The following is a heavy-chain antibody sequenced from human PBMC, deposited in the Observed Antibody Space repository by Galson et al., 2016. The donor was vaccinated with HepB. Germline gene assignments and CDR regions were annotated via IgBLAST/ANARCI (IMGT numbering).Heavy chain of an antibody. V-gene: IGHV3-21*01. D-gene: IGHD3-10*01. CDR1: GFTFSNFN. CDR2: ISSNSLYI. J-gene: IGHJ6*03. CDR3: ATSDGSGTYSYYYHYYYMDV. Sequence: SLRLSCAASGFTFSNFNMNWVRQAPGKGLEWVPSISSNSLYIYYADSVKGRFTISRDNAKNSLYLQMNSLRTEDTAVYYCATSDGSGTYSYYYHYYYMDVWGKGTTVTVSS.